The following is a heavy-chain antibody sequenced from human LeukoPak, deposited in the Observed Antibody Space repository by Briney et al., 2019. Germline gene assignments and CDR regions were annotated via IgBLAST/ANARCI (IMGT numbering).Heavy chain of an antibody. CDR3: ARHTELWFEFDP. Sequence: SETLSLTCTVSGGSISSSSYYWSWIRQPPGKGLEWIGYIYYSGSTNYNPSLKSRVTISVDTSKNQFSLKLSSVTAADTAVYYCARHTELWFEFDPWGQGTLVTVSS. V-gene: IGHV4-61*05. CDR2: IYYSGST. J-gene: IGHJ5*02. D-gene: IGHD5-18*01. CDR1: GGSISSSSYY.